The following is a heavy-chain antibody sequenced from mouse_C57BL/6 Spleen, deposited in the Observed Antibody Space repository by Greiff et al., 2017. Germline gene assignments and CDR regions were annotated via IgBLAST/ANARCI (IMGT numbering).Heavy chain of an antibody. V-gene: IGHV1-53*01. Sequence: QVQLQQSGTELVKPGASVKLSCKASGYTFTSYWMHWVKQRPGQGLEWIGNINPSNGGTNYNEKFTSKATLTVDKSSSSAYMQLSSLTSEYSAVYYCSRSRITTVVARGGFAYWGQGTLVTVSA. J-gene: IGHJ3*01. CDR3: SRSRITTVVARGGFAY. CDR1: GYTFTSYW. D-gene: IGHD1-1*01. CDR2: INPSNGGT.